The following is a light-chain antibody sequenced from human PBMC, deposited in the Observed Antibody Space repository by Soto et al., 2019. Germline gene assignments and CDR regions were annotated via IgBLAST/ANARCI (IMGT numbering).Light chain of an antibody. Sequence: QSVLTQPPSVSGAPGQRVTISCTGSSSKIEAGYDVHWYQQLPGTAPKLLIYGNSNRPSGVPDRFSGSKSGTSASLAITGLQAEDEADYYCQSFDSSLSGWRVFGGGTKLTVL. CDR3: QSFDSSLSGWRV. J-gene: IGLJ3*02. CDR1: SSKIEAGYD. CDR2: GNS. V-gene: IGLV1-40*01.